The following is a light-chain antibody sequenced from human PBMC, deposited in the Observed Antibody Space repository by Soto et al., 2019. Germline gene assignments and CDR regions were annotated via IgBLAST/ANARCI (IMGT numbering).Light chain of an antibody. J-gene: IGKJ1*01. V-gene: IGKV1-6*01. Sequence: AIQMTQSPSSLSASVGDRVTITCRASQGIRSALGWYQQKPGKVPKLLIYAASTLQSGVPSRFSGSGSGTDFTLTISSLQPEDFATYYCLLDFSYFWAFGQGTKADSK. CDR3: LLDFSYFWA. CDR2: AAS. CDR1: QGIRSA.